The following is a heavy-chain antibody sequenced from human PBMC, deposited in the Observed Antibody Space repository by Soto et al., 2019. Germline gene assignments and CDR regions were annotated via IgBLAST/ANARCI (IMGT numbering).Heavy chain of an antibody. D-gene: IGHD1-26*01. CDR1: GGSINSYY. V-gene: IGHV4-59*01. CDR3: ARRYGGNFDY. CDR2: IYYSGST. Sequence: QVQLQESGPGLVKPSETLSLTCTVSGGSINSYYWSWFRQPPGKGLEWIGYIYYSGSTNYNPSLKSRVTISVDTSKNQFSLKLRSVTGADTAVYYCARRYGGNFDYWGQGTLVTVSS. J-gene: IGHJ4*02.